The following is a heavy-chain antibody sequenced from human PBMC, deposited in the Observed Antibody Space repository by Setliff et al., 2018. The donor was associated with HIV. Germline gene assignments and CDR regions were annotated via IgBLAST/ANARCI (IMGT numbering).Heavy chain of an antibody. CDR3: ARVRLYSSALDY. V-gene: IGHV3-30*03. CDR1: GFTFSNSFG. J-gene: IGHJ4*02. CDR2: ISYDGSNK. Sequence: PGGSLRLSCAASGFTFSNSFGMHWVRQAPGKGLEWVAMISYDGSNKNYADSVKGRFTLSRDTSKNTLSLQMNSLRPEDTAVFYCARVRLYSSALDYWGQGTLVTVSS. D-gene: IGHD3-22*01.